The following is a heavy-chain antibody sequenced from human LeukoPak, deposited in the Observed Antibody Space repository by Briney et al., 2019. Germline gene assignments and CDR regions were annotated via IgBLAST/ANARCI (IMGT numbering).Heavy chain of an antibody. CDR3: ARELDYDFWSGRGWFDP. D-gene: IGHD3-3*01. CDR2: IYYSGST. J-gene: IGHJ5*02. CDR1: GGSISSHY. Sequence: PSETLSLTCTVSGGSISSHYWSWIRQPPGKGLEWIGYIYYSGSTNYNPSLKSRVTISVDTSKNRFSLKLSSVTAADTAVYYCARELDYDFWSGRGWFDPGGQGTLVTVSS. V-gene: IGHV4-59*11.